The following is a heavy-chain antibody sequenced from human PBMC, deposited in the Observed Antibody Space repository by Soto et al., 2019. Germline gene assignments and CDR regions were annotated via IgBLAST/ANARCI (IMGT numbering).Heavy chain of an antibody. J-gene: IGHJ5*02. D-gene: IGHD3-10*01. CDR2: IDAGNGNT. V-gene: IGHV1-3*01. CDR1: GYTFTNYA. Sequence: ASVKVSCKAAGYTFTNYAVHWVRQAPGQRLEWMGWIDAGNGNTKYSQNFQGRLTITRDTSASTAYMELRSLSSEDTAVYYCARDLSDGSGSYYPFKLFDPWGKGSLVTVSS. CDR3: ARDLSDGSGSYYPFKLFDP.